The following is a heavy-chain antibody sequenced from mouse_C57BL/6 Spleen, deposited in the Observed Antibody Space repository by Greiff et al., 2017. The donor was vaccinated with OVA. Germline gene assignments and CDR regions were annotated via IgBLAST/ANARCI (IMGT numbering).Heavy chain of an antibody. D-gene: IGHD2-1*01. V-gene: IGHV1-18*01. CDR1: GYTFTDYN. Sequence: VQLQQSGPELVKPGASVKIPCKASGYTFTDYNMDWVKQSHGKSLEWIGDINPNNGGTIYNQKFKGKATLTVDKSSSTAYMELRILTSEDTAVSYCARSGSMPPLCNLPMDYWGQGTSVTVSS. CDR2: INPNNGGT. CDR3: ARSGSMPPLCNLPMDY. J-gene: IGHJ4*01.